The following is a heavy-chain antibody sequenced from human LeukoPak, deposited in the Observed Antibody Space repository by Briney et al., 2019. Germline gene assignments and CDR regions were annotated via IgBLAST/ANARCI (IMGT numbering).Heavy chain of an antibody. J-gene: IGHJ6*03. CDR3: AKGAYDFWSGYYNPDYYYYYMDV. Sequence: PGGSLGLSCAASGFTFSSYGMHWVRQAPGKGLEWVAFIRYDGSNKYYADSVKGRFTISRDNSKNTLYLQMNSLRAEDTAVYYCAKGAYDFWSGYYNPDYYYYYMDVWGKGTTVTVSS. D-gene: IGHD3-3*01. CDR1: GFTFSSYG. CDR2: IRYDGSNK. V-gene: IGHV3-30*02.